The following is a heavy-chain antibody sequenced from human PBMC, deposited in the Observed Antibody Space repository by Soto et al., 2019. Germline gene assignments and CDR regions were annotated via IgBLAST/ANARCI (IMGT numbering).Heavy chain of an antibody. V-gene: IGHV1-3*01. CDR2: INAGNGNT. CDR1: GYTFTSYA. J-gene: IGHJ5*02. CDR3: ARAHFGYCSGGSCSPGFWFDP. Sequence: ASVKVSCKASGYTFTSYAMHWVRQAPGQRLEWMGWINAGNGNTKYSQKFQGRVTITRDTSASTAYMELSSLRSEDTAVYYCARAHFGYCSGGSCSPGFWFDPWGQGTRVTVSS. D-gene: IGHD2-15*01.